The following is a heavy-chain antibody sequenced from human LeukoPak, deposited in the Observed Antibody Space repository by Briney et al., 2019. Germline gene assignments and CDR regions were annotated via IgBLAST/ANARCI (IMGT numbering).Heavy chain of an antibody. Sequence: SETLSLTCAVYGGSFSGYYWSWIRQPAGKGLEWIGRIYTSGSTNYNPSLKSRVTMSVDTSKNQFSLKLSSVTAADTAVYYCARARITIFGVVTPDAFDIWGQGTMVTVSS. D-gene: IGHD3-3*01. CDR1: GGSFSGYY. CDR3: ARARITIFGVVTPDAFDI. CDR2: IYTSGST. V-gene: IGHV4-59*10. J-gene: IGHJ3*02.